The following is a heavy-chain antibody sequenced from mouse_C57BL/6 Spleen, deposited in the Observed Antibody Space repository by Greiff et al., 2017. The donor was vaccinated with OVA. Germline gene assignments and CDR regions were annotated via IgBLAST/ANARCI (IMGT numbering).Heavy chain of an antibody. CDR2: IDPSDSYT. Sequence: QVQLQQPGAELVRPGTSVKLSCKASGYTFTSYWMHWVKQRPGQGLEWIGVIDPSDSYTNYNQKFKGKATLTVDTSASTAYMQLSSLTSEDSAVYYCARGDLGYWGQGTTLTVSS. J-gene: IGHJ2*01. V-gene: IGHV1-59*01. CDR3: ARGDLGY. CDR1: GYTFTSYW.